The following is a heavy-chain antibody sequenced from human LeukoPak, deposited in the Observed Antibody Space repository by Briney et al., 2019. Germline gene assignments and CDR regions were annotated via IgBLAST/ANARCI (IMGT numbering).Heavy chain of an antibody. CDR3: AKAGAAFSPYYFDS. J-gene: IGHJ4*02. D-gene: IGHD6-13*01. CDR1: GFTFDDYA. Sequence: GGSLRLSCAASGFTFDDYAMHWVRQAPGKGLEWGSGISWNSGSIGYADSVKGRFTISRDNAKNSLYLQMNSLRAEDTALYYCAKAGAAFSPYYFDSWGQGTLVTVSS. CDR2: ISWNSGSI. V-gene: IGHV3-9*01.